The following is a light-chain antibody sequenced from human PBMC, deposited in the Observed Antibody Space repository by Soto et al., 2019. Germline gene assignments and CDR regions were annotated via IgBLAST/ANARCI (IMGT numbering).Light chain of an antibody. CDR3: QQYTTWLWT. CDR1: QSVNAN. Sequence: EVVMTQSPSTLSVSPGERATLSCRASQSVNANLAWYQQKPGQAPRLLIHGASNRATGIPAMFSGSGFGTEFHLTTSSQQSEDFAVYYCQQYTTWLWTFGQGTKVDI. V-gene: IGKV3-15*01. CDR2: GAS. J-gene: IGKJ1*01.